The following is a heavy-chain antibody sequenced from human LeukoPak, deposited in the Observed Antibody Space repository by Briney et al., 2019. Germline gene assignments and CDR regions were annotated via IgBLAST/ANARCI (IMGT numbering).Heavy chain of an antibody. CDR3: ARVSHVLLWFGEAPGDWFDP. D-gene: IGHD3-10*01. V-gene: IGHV4-34*01. CDR2: INHSGST. J-gene: IGHJ5*02. CDR1: GGSFSGYY. Sequence: SETLSLTCAVYGGSFSGYYWSWIRQPPGKGLEWIGEINHSGSTNYNPSLKSQVTISVDTSKNQFSLKLSSVTAADTAVYYCARVSHVLLWFGEAPGDWFDPWGQGTLVTVSS.